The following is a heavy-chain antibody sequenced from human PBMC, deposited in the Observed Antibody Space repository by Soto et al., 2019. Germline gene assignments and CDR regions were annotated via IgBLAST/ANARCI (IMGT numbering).Heavy chain of an antibody. CDR3: ARDRLGYCSGGSCSLNY. Sequence: NVSCKASGYTFTSYGISWVRQAPGQGLEWMGWISAYNGNTNYAQKLQGRVTMTTDTSTSTAYMELRSLRSDDTAVYYCARDRLGYCSGGSCSLNYWGQGTLVTVSS. J-gene: IGHJ4*02. CDR2: ISAYNGNT. V-gene: IGHV1-18*04. CDR1: GYTFTSYG. D-gene: IGHD2-15*01.